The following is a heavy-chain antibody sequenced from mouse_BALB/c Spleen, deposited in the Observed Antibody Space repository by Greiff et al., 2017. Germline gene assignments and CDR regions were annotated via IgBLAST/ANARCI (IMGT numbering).Heavy chain of an antibody. Sequence: EVQLVESGGGLVQPGGSRKLSCAASGFTFSSFGMHWVRQAPEKGLEWVAYISSGSSTIYYADTVKGRFTISRDNPKNTLFLQMTSLRSEDTAMYYCARHHGSSYFDYWGQGTTLTVSS. J-gene: IGHJ2*01. CDR3: ARHHGSSYFDY. CDR1: GFTFSSFG. V-gene: IGHV5-17*02. D-gene: IGHD1-1*01. CDR2: ISSGSSTI.